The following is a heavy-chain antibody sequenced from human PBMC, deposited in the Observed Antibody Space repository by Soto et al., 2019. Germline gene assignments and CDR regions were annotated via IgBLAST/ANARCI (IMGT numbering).Heavy chain of an antibody. Sequence: QVQLQESGPGLVKPSQTLSLTCTVSGGSISSGGYYWSWIRQHPGKGLEWIGYIYYSGSPYYNPSLKSRVTITVATAKNQFPLKLSSVTAADTAVYYCARVEEDAFDIWGQGTMVTVSS. CDR1: GGSISSGGYY. V-gene: IGHV4-31*03. J-gene: IGHJ3*02. CDR2: IYYSGSP. CDR3: ARVEEDAFDI.